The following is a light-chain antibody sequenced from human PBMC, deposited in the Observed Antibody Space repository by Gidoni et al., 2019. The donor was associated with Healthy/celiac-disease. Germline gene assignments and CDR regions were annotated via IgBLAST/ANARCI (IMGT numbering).Light chain of an antibody. CDR1: QSISSY. Sequence: DIQMTQSPSSLSASVGDRVTITFRASQSISSYLNWYQQKPGKAPKLLIYAASSLQSGVPSRFSGSGSGTDFTRTISSLQPEDFATYYCQQSYSTPYTFGQXTKLEIK. CDR3: QQSYSTPYT. J-gene: IGKJ2*01. CDR2: AAS. V-gene: IGKV1-39*01.